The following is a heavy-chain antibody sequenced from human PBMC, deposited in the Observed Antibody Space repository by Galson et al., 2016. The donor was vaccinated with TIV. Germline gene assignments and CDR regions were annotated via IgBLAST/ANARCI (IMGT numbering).Heavy chain of an antibody. J-gene: IGHJ6*03. CDR1: RNTFSSFD. D-gene: IGHD1-26*01. Sequence: SVKVSCKVSRNTFSSFDINWVRQASGQGLEWMGWMNPSSGNTGYAQKFQGRVTMTRNISVSTVFMELSSLRSEDTAVYYCARACGSYSCYLDVWGKGTTVTVSS. CDR2: MNPSSGNT. CDR3: ARACGSYSCYLDV. V-gene: IGHV1-8*01.